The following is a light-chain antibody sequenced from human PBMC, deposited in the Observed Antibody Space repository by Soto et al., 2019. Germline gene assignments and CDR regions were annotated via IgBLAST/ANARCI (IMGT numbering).Light chain of an antibody. CDR2: GAS. J-gene: IGKJ5*01. CDR1: QSVTSNS. V-gene: IGKV3-20*01. Sequence: EIVLTQSPGTLSLSTGERATLSCRASQSVTSNSLAWYHQKFGQPPRLLIYGASSRATGIPDRFSGSGPGTDFTLTISRLEPEDFAVYYCQQYGSSLITFGQGTRLAI. CDR3: QQYGSSLIT.